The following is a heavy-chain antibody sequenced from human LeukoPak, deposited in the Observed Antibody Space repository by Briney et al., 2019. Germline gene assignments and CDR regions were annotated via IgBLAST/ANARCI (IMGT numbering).Heavy chain of an antibody. Sequence: GGSLRLSCAASGFTFSTYGMHWVRQAPGKGLEWVAVISYDGGYKHYADSVKGRFTISRDNSKNTLSLQMNSLRPEDTAVYYCVKDEGSRGWYDYWGQGILVTASS. D-gene: IGHD6-19*01. CDR2: ISYDGGYK. CDR1: GFTFSTYG. J-gene: IGHJ4*02. CDR3: VKDEGSRGWYDY. V-gene: IGHV3-30*18.